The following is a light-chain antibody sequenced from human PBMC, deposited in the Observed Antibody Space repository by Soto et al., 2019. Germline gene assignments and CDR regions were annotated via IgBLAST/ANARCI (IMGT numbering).Light chain of an antibody. Sequence: IVMTQSPATQSVSPGERVTLSCRASQSVSSNLAWYQQKPGQAPRLLIYSAPTRATGIPARFSGSGSGTEFTLAITSLQSEDFAVYFCQQYVIWPPTFTFGQGTKLEIK. CDR3: QQYVIWPPTFT. V-gene: IGKV3-15*01. CDR2: SAP. CDR1: QSVSSN. J-gene: IGKJ2*01.